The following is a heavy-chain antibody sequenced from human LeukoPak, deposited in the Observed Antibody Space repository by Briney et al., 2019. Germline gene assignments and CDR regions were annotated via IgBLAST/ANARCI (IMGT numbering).Heavy chain of an antibody. CDR1: GGSISSYY. CDR2: IYYSGST. Sequence: SETLSLTCTVSGGSISSYYWSWIQQPPGKGLEWIGYIYYSGSTNYNPSLKSRVTISVDTSKNQSSLKLSSVTAADTAVYYCARDNSYCTSTSCYYNWFDPWGQGTLVTVSS. V-gene: IGHV4-59*12. J-gene: IGHJ5*02. CDR3: ARDNSYCTSTSCYYNWFDP. D-gene: IGHD2-2*01.